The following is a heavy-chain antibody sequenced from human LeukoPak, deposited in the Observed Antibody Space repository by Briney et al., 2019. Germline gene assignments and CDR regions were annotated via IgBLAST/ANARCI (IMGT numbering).Heavy chain of an antibody. V-gene: IGHV4-59*12. D-gene: IGHD3-3*01. CDR2: VYYSGST. CDR1: GGSISSYY. Sequence: SETPSLTCTVSGGSISSYYWSWIRQPPGKGLEWIGYVYYSGSTNYNPSLKSRVTISVDTSKNQFSLKLSSVTAADTAVYYCARTPITIFGVVIMRYYGMDVWGQGTTVTVSS. CDR3: ARTPITIFGVVIMRYYGMDV. J-gene: IGHJ6*02.